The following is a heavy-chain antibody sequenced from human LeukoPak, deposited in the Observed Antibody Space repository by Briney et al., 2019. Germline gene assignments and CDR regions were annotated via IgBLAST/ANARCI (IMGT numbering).Heavy chain of an antibody. CDR3: ASEAQRITMVRGVISGMDV. CDR1: GFTFTNYG. CDR2: IWYDGTNK. J-gene: IGHJ6*02. V-gene: IGHV3-33*01. D-gene: IGHD3-10*01. Sequence: GGSLRLSCAASGFTFTNYGMPWVRQAPGKGLEWVAVIWYDGTNKYYADSVKGRFTISRDNSKDTLYLQMNSLRVEDTALYYCASEAQRITMVRGVISGMDVWGQGTTVTVSS.